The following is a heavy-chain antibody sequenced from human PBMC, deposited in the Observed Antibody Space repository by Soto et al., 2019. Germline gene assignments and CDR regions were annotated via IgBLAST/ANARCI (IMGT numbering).Heavy chain of an antibody. CDR1: GGSISSSSYY. D-gene: IGHD6-6*01. Sequence: QLQLQESGPGLVKPSETLSLTCTVSGGSISSSSYYLGWIRQPPGKGLEWIGSNYYSGSTYYNPSIKSRVTISVDTSNNQFSLKLSSVTAADTAVYYCARAQIAARRRDFDYWGQGTLVTVSS. J-gene: IGHJ4*02. CDR3: ARAQIAARRRDFDY. V-gene: IGHV4-39*01. CDR2: NYYSGST.